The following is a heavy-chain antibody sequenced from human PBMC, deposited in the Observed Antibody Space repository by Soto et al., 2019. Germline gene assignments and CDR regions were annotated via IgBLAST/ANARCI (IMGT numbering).Heavy chain of an antibody. V-gene: IGHV3-30-3*01. J-gene: IGHJ4*02. Sequence: QVQLVESGGGVVQPGRSLRLSCAASGFSFNKYAMHWVRQAPAKGLEWVAVITFDGSDDFYSDSVRGRFTISRDNSKDTLYLQMNSRRVEDTAVYYCAAHGSGTSFYFDSWGQGALVTVSS. D-gene: IGHD3-10*01. CDR1: GFSFNKYA. CDR2: ITFDGSDD. CDR3: AAHGSGTSFYFDS.